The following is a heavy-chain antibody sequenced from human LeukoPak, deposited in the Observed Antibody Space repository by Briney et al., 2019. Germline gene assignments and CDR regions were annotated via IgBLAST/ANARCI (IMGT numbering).Heavy chain of an antibody. CDR1: GFTFSSYS. CDR3: ARDGWFGELSNGYFDY. Sequence: GGSPRLSCAASGFTFSSYSMNWVRQAPGKGLEWVSSISSSSSYIYYADSVKGRFTISRDNAKNSLYLQMNSLRAEDAAVYYCARDGWFGELSNGYFDYWGQGTLVTVSS. D-gene: IGHD3-10*01. V-gene: IGHV3-21*01. CDR2: ISSSSSYI. J-gene: IGHJ4*02.